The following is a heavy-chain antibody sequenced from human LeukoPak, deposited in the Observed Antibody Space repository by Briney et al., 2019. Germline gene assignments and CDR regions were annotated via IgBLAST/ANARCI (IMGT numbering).Heavy chain of an antibody. CDR2: IYPADSDT. D-gene: IGHD1-14*01. J-gene: IGHJ4*02. CDR1: GYSFTSYW. Sequence: GESLKISCKGSGYSFTSYWIGWVRQMPGKGLEWMGIIYPADSDTRYSPSFQGQVTISADKSIGTAYLQWSSLKASDTAMYYCARHSVGTGEPDYFDYWGQGTLVNVSS. V-gene: IGHV5-51*01. CDR3: ARHSVGTGEPDYFDY.